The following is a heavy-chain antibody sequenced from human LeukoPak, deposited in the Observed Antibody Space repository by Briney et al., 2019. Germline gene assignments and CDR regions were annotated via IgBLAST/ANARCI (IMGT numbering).Heavy chain of an antibody. CDR2: INPNSGGT. J-gene: IGHJ6*02. D-gene: IGHD2-8*01. Sequence: ASVKVSCKASGYTFTGYYMHWVRQAPGQGLEWMGWINPNSGGTNYAQKFQGRVTMTRDTSISTAYMELSRLRSGDTAVYYCARAQLMVYATGYCYGMDVWGQGTTVTVSS. CDR1: GYTFTGYY. CDR3: ARAQLMVYATGYCYGMDV. V-gene: IGHV1-2*02.